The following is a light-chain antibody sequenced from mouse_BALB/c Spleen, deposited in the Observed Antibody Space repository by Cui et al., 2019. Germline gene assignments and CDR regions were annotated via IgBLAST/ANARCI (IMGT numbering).Light chain of an antibody. CDR3: QQWSGYRT. CDR1: SSVRSSY. J-gene: IGKJ1*01. CDR2: RTT. Sequence: ENVLTQSPAIIAASLVQKVIMTCSASSSVRSSYLHLYQQKSGASPKPLIHRTTNLASGVPARLSGSGSGTYYSLTISSVEAEDDATYYCQQWSGYRTFGGGTKLEIK. V-gene: IGKV4-58*01.